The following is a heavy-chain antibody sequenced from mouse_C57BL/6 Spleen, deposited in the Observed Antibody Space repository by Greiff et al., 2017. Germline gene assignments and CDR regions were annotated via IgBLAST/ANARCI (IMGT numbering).Heavy chain of an antibody. CDR1: GFSLTSYG. CDR3: ARNSNYYGSSYDAMDY. V-gene: IGHV2-2*01. CDR2: IWSGGST. Sequence: VKVVESGPGLVQPSQSLSITCTVSGFSLTSYGVHWVRQSPGKGLEWLGVIWSGGSTDYNAAFISRLSISKDNSKSQVFFKMNSLQADDTAIYYCARNSNYYGSSYDAMDYWGQGTSVTVSS. J-gene: IGHJ4*01. D-gene: IGHD1-1*01.